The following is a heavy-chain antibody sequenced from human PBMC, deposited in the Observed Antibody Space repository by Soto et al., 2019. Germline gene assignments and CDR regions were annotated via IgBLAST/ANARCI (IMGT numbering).Heavy chain of an antibody. V-gene: IGHV5-10-1*01. CDR3: ARNSNQLLGFDY. J-gene: IGHJ4*02. CDR1: GYSFTSYC. Sequence: VESLNISCKGSGYSFTSYCIRWGRQMPGKGLEWMGRIDPSDSYTNYSPSFQGHVTISADKSISTAYLQWSSLKASDTAMYYCARNSNQLLGFDYWGQGTLVTVSS. CDR2: IDPSDSYT. D-gene: IGHD2-2*01.